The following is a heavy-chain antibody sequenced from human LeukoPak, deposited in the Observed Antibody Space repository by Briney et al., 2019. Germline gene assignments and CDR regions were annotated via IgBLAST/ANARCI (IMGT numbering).Heavy chain of an antibody. J-gene: IGHJ4*02. CDR1: GFTFSSYW. CDR3: ATDGAGGSLDY. V-gene: IGHV3-74*01. D-gene: IGHD1-26*01. Sequence: GGSLRLSCAASGFTFSSYWMHWVRQAPGKGLVWVSRINSDGSSTSYADSVKGRFTISRDNPKKTLYLQMNSLRAEDKAVYYCATDGAGGSLDYWGQGTLVTVSS. CDR2: INSDGSST.